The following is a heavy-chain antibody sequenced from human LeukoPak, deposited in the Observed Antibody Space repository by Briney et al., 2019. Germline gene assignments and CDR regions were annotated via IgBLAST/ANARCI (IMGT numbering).Heavy chain of an antibody. CDR3: ARGLPIAAAGREGGVWFDP. V-gene: IGHV3-7*01. J-gene: IGHJ5*02. D-gene: IGHD6-13*01. CDR1: GGSFSGYC. Sequence: ETLSLTCAVYGGSFSGYCWSWVRQAPGKGLEWVANINQDASEKYYVDSVKGRFTISRDNAKNSLYLQMDSLRAEDTAVYYCARGLPIAAAGREGGVWFDPWGQGTLVTVSS. CDR2: INQDASEK.